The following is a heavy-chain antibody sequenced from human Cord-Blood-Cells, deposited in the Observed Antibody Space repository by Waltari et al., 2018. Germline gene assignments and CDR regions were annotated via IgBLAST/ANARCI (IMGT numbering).Heavy chain of an antibody. CDR1: GGPFSSYA. J-gene: IGHJ5*02. Sequence: QVQLVQSGAEVKKPGSSVKVSGKASGGPFSSYALSCARPAPGQGLEWMGGIIPIFGTANYAQKFQGRVTITADKSTSTAYMELSSLRSEDTAVYYCARGTAARLGSWFDPWGQGTLVTVSS. CDR3: ARGTAARLGSWFDP. V-gene: IGHV1-69*06. D-gene: IGHD6-6*01. CDR2: IIPIFGTA.